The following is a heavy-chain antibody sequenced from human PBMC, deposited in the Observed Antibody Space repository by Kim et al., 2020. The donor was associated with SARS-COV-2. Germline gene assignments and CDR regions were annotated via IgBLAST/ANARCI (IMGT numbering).Heavy chain of an antibody. D-gene: IGHD3-10*01. J-gene: IGHJ5*02. Sequence: GGSLRLSCAASGFTFSSYAMSWVRQAPGKGLEWVSAISGSGGSTYYADSVKGRFTISRDNSKNTLYLQMNSLRAEDTAVYYCAPPPLNTMVRGVENWFDPWGQGTLVTVSS. CDR2: ISGSGGST. V-gene: IGHV3-23*01. CDR1: GFTFSSYA. CDR3: APPPLNTMVRGVENWFDP.